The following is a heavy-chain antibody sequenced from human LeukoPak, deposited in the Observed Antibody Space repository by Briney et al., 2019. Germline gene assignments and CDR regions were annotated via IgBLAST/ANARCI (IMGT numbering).Heavy chain of an antibody. CDR2: IKYSETT. CDR3: ARHLSGGTYPLDY. D-gene: IGHD1-26*01. CDR1: GGSISTYY. V-gene: IGHV4-59*08. J-gene: IGHJ4*02. Sequence: PSETLSLTCTVSGGSISTYYWSWFRQPAGKALEWIGYIKYSETTNYNPSLASRVTISVDTAKNQLSLKLSSVTAADTAVYYCARHLSGGTYPLDYWGQGTLVTVSS.